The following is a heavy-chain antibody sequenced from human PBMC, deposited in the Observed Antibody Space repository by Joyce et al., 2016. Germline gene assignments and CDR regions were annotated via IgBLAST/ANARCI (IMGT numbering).Heavy chain of an antibody. Sequence: QLQLQESGSGLVKPSQTLSLTCIVSKCSVNSYYYSWSWIRQQPEKGLEWIGYISHTGSTYYNPSLKSRLTISVDNSMNQFSLKLTSVTAADTALYYCARGPWTNAFDVWGQGTMVTVSS. CDR2: ISHTGST. CDR1: KCSVNSYYYS. D-gene: IGHD1-1*01. CDR3: ARGPWTNAFDV. V-gene: IGHV4-30-2*01. J-gene: IGHJ3*01.